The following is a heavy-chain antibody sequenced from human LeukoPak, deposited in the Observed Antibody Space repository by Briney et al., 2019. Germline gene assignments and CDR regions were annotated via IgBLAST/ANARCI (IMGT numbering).Heavy chain of an antibody. J-gene: IGHJ4*02. V-gene: IGHV3-48*03. CDR2: ISSSGSTI. CDR3: AREDGGNYFDY. Sequence: GGSLRLSCAASGFTFSSYEMNWVRQAPGKGLEWVSYISSSGSTIYYADSVKGRFTISRDNAKNSLYLQMHSLRAEDTAVYYCAREDGGNYFDYWGQGTLVTVSS. D-gene: IGHD4-23*01. CDR1: GFTFSSYE.